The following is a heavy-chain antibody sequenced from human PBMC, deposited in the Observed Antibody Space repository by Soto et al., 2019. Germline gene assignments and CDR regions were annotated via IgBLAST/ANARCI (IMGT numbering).Heavy chain of an antibody. V-gene: IGHV4-59*01. CDR1: GASITVSY. Sequence: QVKLRESGPGLVKPSETLSLTCTVSGASITVSYWSWIRQPPGKTLEGIGYIYHSGTTTSNPSLKSRVSISVDTSKNQFSLRLTSVIAADTAVYYCARDMPYGAGSLAGCDYWGQGILVTVSS. D-gene: IGHD1-26*01. J-gene: IGHJ4*02. CDR2: IYHSGTT. CDR3: ARDMPYGAGSLAGCDY.